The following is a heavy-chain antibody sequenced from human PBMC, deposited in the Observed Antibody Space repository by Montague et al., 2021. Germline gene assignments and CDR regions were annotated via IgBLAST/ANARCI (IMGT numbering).Heavy chain of an antibody. Sequence: SLRLSCAASGFTFGTYAMSWVRQAPGKGLEWVSGISGGGGSIYSADSVTGRFTFTRDNSKSTLYPQMSSLRAEDTDVYYCEKDPRGRHYPPCTMDVWGQGTTVTVSS. J-gene: IGHJ6*02. CDR3: EKDPRGRHYPPCTMDV. CDR2: ISGGGGSI. D-gene: IGHD1-26*01. CDR1: GFTFGTYA. V-gene: IGHV3-23*01.